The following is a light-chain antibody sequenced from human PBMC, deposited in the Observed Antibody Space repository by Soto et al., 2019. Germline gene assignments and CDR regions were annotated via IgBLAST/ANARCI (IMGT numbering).Light chain of an antibody. CDR1: QGIASW. V-gene: IGKV1D-12*01. CDR2: AAS. CDR3: QQANSFPIT. Sequence: IHMTQSPSSVSASVGDRVTITCRASQGIASWVAWYQQKPGKAPRLLIYAASSLQGGVPSRFSGSGSGTDFTLTISSLQPEDFATYYCQQANSFPITFGQGTRLEIK. J-gene: IGKJ5*01.